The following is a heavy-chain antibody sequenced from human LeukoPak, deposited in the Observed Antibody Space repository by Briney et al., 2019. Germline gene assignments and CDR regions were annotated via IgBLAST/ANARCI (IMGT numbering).Heavy chain of an antibody. CDR2: ITGSGGST. V-gene: IGHV3-23*01. CDR3: AKEPSGRYYFDY. D-gene: IGHD3-10*01. J-gene: IGHJ4*02. CDR1: GFTFSSYA. Sequence: GGSLRLSCAASGFTFSSYAMSWVRQAPGKGLEWVSDITGSGGSTHYADSVKGRFTISRDNSKNTLYLQMNSLRAEDTAVYYCAKEPSGRYYFDYWGQGTLVTVSS.